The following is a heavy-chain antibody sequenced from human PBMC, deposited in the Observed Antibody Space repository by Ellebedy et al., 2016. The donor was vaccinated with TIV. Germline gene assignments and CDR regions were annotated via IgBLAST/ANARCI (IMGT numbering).Heavy chain of an antibody. CDR2: ISYDGSNK. V-gene: IGHV3-30-3*01. J-gene: IGHJ5*02. Sequence: GESLKISXAASGFTFSSYAMHSVRQAPGKGLEWVAVISYDGSNKYYADSMKGRFTISRDNSKNTLYLQMNSLRAEDTAVYYCVAARWNWFNPWGQGTLVTVSS. D-gene: IGHD6-6*01. CDR1: GFTFSSYA. CDR3: VAARWNWFNP.